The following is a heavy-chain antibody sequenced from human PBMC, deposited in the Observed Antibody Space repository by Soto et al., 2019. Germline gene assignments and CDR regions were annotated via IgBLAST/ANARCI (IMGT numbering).Heavy chain of an antibody. V-gene: IGHV3-7*04. CDR1: GFTFRSHW. CDR3: VSEFAMDV. Sequence: EVQLVESGGGVVQPGGSLRLSCAASGFTFRSHWMSWARQAPGKGLEWVANINQDGSGKYYVDSVKGRFTISRDNAKNSLYLQMDSLRAEDTAVYSCVSEFAMDVWGQGTTVTVSS. CDR2: INQDGSGK. J-gene: IGHJ6*02.